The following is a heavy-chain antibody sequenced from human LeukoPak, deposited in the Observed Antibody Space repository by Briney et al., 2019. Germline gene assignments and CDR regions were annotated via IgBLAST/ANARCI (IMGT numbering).Heavy chain of an antibody. J-gene: IGHJ4*02. Sequence: PGRSLRLSCAASGFTFSSYGMHWVRQAPGKGLEWVAVIWYDGSNKYYADSVKGRFTISRDNSKNTLYLQMNSLRAEDTAVYYCARGGAYSSGCLSYWGQGTLVTVSS. CDR2: IWYDGSNK. D-gene: IGHD6-19*01. CDR1: GFTFSSYG. V-gene: IGHV3-33*01. CDR3: ARGGAYSSGCLSY.